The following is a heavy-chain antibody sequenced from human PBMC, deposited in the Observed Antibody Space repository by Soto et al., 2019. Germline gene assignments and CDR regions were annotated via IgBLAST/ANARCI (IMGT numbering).Heavy chain of an antibody. Sequence: SVKVSCKASGGSLSNYGISWVRQAPGQGLEWMGGIIPVFGTANYAQKFQGRVTITADESTSIVYMDVTSLKSEDTAVYYCARGDATKIVVTTYYAMDVWGQGTTVTVSS. J-gene: IGHJ6*02. D-gene: IGHD3-9*01. CDR1: GGSLSNYG. V-gene: IGHV1-69*13. CDR3: ARGDATKIVVTTYYAMDV. CDR2: IIPVFGTA.